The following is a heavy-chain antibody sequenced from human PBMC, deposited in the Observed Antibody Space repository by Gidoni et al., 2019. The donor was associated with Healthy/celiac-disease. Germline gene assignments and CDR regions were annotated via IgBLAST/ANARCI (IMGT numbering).Heavy chain of an antibody. V-gene: IGHV3-7*01. D-gene: IGHD3-22*01. J-gene: IGHJ4*02. Sequence: EVQLVESGGGLVQPGGSLRLSCAASGFTFSSYWMSWVRQAPGKGLGWVANIKQDGSEKYYVDSVKGRFTISRDNAKNSLYLQMNSLRAEDTAVYYCARKGRYYYDSSGYYWDYWGQGTLVTVSS. CDR3: ARKGRYYYDSSGYYWDY. CDR1: GFTFSSYW. CDR2: IKQDGSEK.